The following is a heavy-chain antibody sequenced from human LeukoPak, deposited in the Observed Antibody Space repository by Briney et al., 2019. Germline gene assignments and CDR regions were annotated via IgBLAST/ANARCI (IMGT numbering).Heavy chain of an antibody. D-gene: IGHD5-12*01. Sequence: GGSLRLSCAASGFTFSSNYMSWVRQAPGKGLEWVSVIYSGGSTYYADSVKGRFTISRHNSKNTLYLQMNSLRAEDTAVYYCARDSGYDHGALDIWGQGTMVTVSS. J-gene: IGHJ3*02. CDR1: GFTFSSNY. CDR2: IYSGGST. V-gene: IGHV3-53*04. CDR3: ARDSGYDHGALDI.